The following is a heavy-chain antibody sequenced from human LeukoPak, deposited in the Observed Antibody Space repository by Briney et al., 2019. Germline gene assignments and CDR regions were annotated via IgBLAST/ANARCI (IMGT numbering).Heavy chain of an antibody. D-gene: IGHD1-1*01. Sequence: ASVKVSCKVSGYTFTELSMHWVRQAPGKGLEWMGGFDPEDGETIYAQKFQGRVTMTEDTSTDTAYMELSSLRSEDTAVYYCASTNDGGVQPFDYWGQGTLVTVSS. CDR2: FDPEDGET. J-gene: IGHJ4*02. CDR1: GYTFTELS. V-gene: IGHV1-24*01. CDR3: ASTNDGGVQPFDY.